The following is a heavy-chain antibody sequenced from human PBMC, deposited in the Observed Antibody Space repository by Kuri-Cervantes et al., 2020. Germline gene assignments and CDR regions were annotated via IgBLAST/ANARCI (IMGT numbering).Heavy chain of an antibody. J-gene: IGHJ4*02. CDR1: GGTFSSYA. D-gene: IGHD3-3*02. V-gene: IGHV1-69*13. CDR2: IIPILGTA. CDR3: ASLHSILYYFDY. Sequence: SVKVSCKASGGTFSSYAISWVRQAPGQGLEWMGGIIPILGTANYAQKFQGRVTITADESTSTAYMELSSLRSDDTAVYYCASLHSILYYFDYWGQGTLVTVSS.